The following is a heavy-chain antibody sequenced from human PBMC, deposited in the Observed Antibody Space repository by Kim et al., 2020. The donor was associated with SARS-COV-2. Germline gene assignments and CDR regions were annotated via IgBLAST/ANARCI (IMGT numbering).Heavy chain of an antibody. CDR1: GASFSGFY. J-gene: IGHJ6*01. CDR3: ARRHYSGSGRDSGGLDV. V-gene: IGHV4-34*01. D-gene: IGHD3-10*01. Sequence: SETLSLTCAVTGASFSGFYWAWICKPPGTGLEWIGEINYCESTAYSPYLKRRVSISKDMYKDNFYLKLTLVTAAATDASYCARRHYSGSGRDSGGLDVWG. CDR2: INYCEST.